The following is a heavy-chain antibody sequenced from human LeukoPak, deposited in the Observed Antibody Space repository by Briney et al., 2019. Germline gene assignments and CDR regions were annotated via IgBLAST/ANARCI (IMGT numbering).Heavy chain of an antibody. J-gene: IGHJ4*02. Sequence: SETLSLTCTVSGGSISSSSYYWGWIRQPPGKGLEWIGSIYYSGSTYYNPSLKSRVTISVDTSKNQFSLKLSSVTAADTAVYYCARDGPGADSSGYYFDYWGQGTLVTVSS. CDR3: ARDGPGADSSGYYFDY. D-gene: IGHD3-22*01. CDR2: IYYSGST. CDR1: GGSISSSSYY. V-gene: IGHV4-39*07.